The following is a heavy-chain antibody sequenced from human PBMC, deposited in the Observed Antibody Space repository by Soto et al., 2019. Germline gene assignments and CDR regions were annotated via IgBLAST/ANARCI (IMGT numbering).Heavy chain of an antibody. V-gene: IGHV1-3*01. CDR2: LNGGTGQT. D-gene: IGHD1-1*01. Sequence: QVQVVQSGAEVKKPGASVKVSCKASGYTFSTYGMHWVRQAPGQSLEWMGWLNGGTGQTRYSQRFQDRVIITRDTSASTGYMELSSLRSEDTAVYYCARGKGMEENYFYYGLDIW. CDR3: ARGKGMEENYFYYGLDI. J-gene: IGHJ6*01. CDR1: GYTFSTYG.